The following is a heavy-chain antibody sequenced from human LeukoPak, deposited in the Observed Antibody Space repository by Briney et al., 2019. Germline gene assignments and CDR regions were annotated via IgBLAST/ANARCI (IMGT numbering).Heavy chain of an antibody. CDR2: IYSGGNT. CDR3: AKDPVGKYYYDSSGYPDAFDI. V-gene: IGHV3-53*01. Sequence: QAGGSLRLSCAASGLTVSSNCMSWVRQAPGKGLEWVSFIYSGGNTYYADSVKGRFTISRDNSKNTLYLQMNSLRAEDTAVYYCAKDPVGKYYYDSSGYPDAFDIWGQGTMVTVSS. CDR1: GLTVSSNC. D-gene: IGHD3-22*01. J-gene: IGHJ3*02.